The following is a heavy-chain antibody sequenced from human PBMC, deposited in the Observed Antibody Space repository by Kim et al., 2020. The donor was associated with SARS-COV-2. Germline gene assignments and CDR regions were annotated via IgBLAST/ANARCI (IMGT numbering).Heavy chain of an antibody. J-gene: IGHJ4*02. V-gene: IGHV6-1*01. Sequence: SQTLSLTCAISGDSVSNNRVGWNWVRRSPSRGLESLGRTYYRSKWSNDYAISLKRRITINPDTSKNQFTLQLNSVTPEYTAMYYCASYRFDSWGQGTLVTVSS. CDR1: GDSVSNNRVG. CDR3: ASYRFDS. CDR2: TYYRSKWSN.